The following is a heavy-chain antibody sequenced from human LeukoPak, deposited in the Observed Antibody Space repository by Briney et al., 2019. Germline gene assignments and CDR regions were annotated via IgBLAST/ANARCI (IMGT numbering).Heavy chain of an antibody. D-gene: IGHD3-3*01. CDR2: ISSSNNTI. CDR1: GFTFSSYS. V-gene: IGHV3-48*04. J-gene: IGHJ6*02. CDR3: AREVDTIGYYYYGMDV. Sequence: GGSLRLSCAASGFTFSSYSMNWFRQAPGKGLEWVSYISSSNNTIYYADSVKGRFTISRDNAKNSLYLQMNSLRAEDTAVYYCAREVDTIGYYYYGMDVWGQGTTVTVSS.